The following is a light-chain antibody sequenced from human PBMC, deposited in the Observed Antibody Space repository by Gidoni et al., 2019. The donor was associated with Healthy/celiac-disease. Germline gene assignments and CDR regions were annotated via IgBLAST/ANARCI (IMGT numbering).Light chain of an antibody. CDR2: QDS. CDR1: KLGDKY. V-gene: IGLV3-1*01. CDR3: QAWDSSTVV. Sequence: SYELTQPPSVSVSPGQTASITCSGDKLGDKYACWYQQKPGQSPVLVIYQDSKRPSGIPERFSGSNSGNTATLTISGIQAMDEADYYCQAWDSSTVVFGGGTKLTVL. J-gene: IGLJ2*01.